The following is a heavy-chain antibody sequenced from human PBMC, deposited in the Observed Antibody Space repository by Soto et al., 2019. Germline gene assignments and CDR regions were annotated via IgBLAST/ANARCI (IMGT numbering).Heavy chain of an antibody. D-gene: IGHD3-22*01. Sequence: GGSLRLSCAASGFTFSSYAMSWVRQAPGKGLGWVSAISGSGGSTYYADSVKGRFAISRDNSKNTLYLQMNSLRAEDTAVYYCAKDLDPRITMIVVVSRPVADNYYGMDVWGQGTTVTVSS. CDR2: ISGSGGST. V-gene: IGHV3-23*01. CDR3: AKDLDPRITMIVVVSRPVADNYYGMDV. J-gene: IGHJ6*02. CDR1: GFTFSSYA.